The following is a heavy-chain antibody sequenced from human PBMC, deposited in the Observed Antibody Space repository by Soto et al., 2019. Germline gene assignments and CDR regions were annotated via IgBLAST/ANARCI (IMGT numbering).Heavy chain of an antibody. J-gene: IGHJ6*03. Sequence: SETLSLTCTVSGDSISSGDYYWSWIRQPPGKGLEWIGYIHYSGSTYYSPSLKSRVTISVDTPKRQFSLRLSSVTAADTATYYCARLSSQSGYYLYNHFYMDVWGKGTTVTVSS. CDR1: GDSISSGDYY. V-gene: IGHV4-30-4*01. CDR3: ARLSSQSGYYLYNHFYMDV. CDR2: IHYSGST. D-gene: IGHD3-22*01.